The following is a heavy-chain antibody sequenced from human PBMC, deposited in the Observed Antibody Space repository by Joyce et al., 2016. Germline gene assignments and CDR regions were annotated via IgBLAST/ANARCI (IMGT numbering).Heavy chain of an antibody. J-gene: IGHJ4*02. D-gene: IGHD5-12*01. CDR3: ARDSSGSDV. CDR1: GFTFRTYA. V-gene: IGHV3-33*01. CDR2: IWHDGNTE. Sequence: QVHLAESGGDVVQPGGCLRLSCSASGFTFRTYAMHWVRQAPCKGLEWVAIIWHDGNTEYYSDSVKGRFTISRDNSRSTLFLQMNDLRVNDTALYYCARDSSGSDVWGQGTLVTVSS.